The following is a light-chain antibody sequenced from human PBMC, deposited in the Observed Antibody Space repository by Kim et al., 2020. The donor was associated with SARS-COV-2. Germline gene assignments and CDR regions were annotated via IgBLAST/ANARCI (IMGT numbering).Light chain of an antibody. CDR2: DVN. J-gene: IGLJ1*01. CDR3: CSYASISAYV. V-gene: IGLV2-14*03. CDR1: SSDVGGYNY. Sequence: QSALTQPASVSGSPGQSITISCTGTSSDVGGYNYVYWYQQHPGKAPKLMIYDVNNRPSGVSNRFSGSKSGNTASLTISGLQAEDEADYYYCSYASISAYVFGTGTKVTVL.